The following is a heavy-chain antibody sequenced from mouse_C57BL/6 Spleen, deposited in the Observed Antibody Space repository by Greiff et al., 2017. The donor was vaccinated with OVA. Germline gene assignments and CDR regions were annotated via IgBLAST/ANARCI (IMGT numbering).Heavy chain of an antibody. D-gene: IGHD1-1*01. J-gene: IGHJ2*01. CDR1: GYTFTSYT. CDR3: ARDLYYYGSTNFDY. V-gene: IGHV1-4*01. CDR2: INPSSGYT. Sequence: VQRVESGAELARPGASVKMSCKASGYTFTSYTMHWVKQRPGQGLEWIGYINPSSGYTKYNQKFKDKATLTADKSSSTAYMQLSSLTSEDSAVYYCARDLYYYGSTNFDYWGQGTTLTVSS.